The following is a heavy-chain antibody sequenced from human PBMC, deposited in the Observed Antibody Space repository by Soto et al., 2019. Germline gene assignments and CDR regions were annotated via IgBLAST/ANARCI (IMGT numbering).Heavy chain of an antibody. V-gene: IGHV4-4*02. CDR3: VRLVYDRCLNYLYFDY. D-gene: IGHD3-22*01. Sequence: QVQLQESGPGLVKPSGTVFLTCDVSGVSISSGNWWSWVRQPPGKGLVWIGEIFRDGMTTYYPSLRGRATISVDTSKNRFSLRVTSANAADTAIYYCVRLVYDRCLNYLYFDYWGRGALVTVSS. J-gene: IGHJ4*02. CDR2: IFRDGMT. CDR1: GVSISSGNW.